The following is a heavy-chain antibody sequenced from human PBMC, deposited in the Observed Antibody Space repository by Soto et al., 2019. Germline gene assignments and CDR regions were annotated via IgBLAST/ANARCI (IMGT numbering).Heavy chain of an antibody. J-gene: IGHJ4*02. D-gene: IGHD6-6*01. CDR1: GDTFTSNG. Sequence: QVQVVQSGAEVKRPGASVKVSCKASGDTFTSNGISWVRQAPGQGLEWLAWISIYNGNAQYAQKVQGRVTMTRDTSTNTAYMELRSLRSDDTAVYYCARAPGSSSRPLVFDYWGQGTLVTVSA. V-gene: IGHV1-18*04. CDR2: ISIYNGNA. CDR3: ARAPGSSSRPLVFDY.